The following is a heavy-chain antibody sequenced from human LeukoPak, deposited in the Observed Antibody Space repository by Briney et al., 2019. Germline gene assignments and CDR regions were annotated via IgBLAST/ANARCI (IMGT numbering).Heavy chain of an antibody. CDR1: GFTFSSYT. CDR2: ISSGNDYI. CDR3: ARLPAALDY. Sequence: GGSLRLSCAASGFTFSSYTMIWVRQAPGKGVEWVSSISSGNDYIYYADSLKGRFTISRDNPTNSLYLQMNSLTVEDTALYFCARLPAALDYWGQGTLVTVSS. J-gene: IGHJ4*02. D-gene: IGHD2-2*01. V-gene: IGHV3-21*01.